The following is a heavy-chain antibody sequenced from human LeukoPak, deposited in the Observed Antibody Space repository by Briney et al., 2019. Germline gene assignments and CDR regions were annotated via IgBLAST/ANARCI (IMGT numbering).Heavy chain of an antibody. CDR1: GYTFTSYY. V-gene: IGHV1-46*01. Sequence: ASVKVSCKASGYTFTSYYMHWVRQAPGQGLKWMGIINPSGGSTSYAQKFQGRVTMTRDTSTSTVYMELSSLRSEDTAVYYCARGAAGQQLVRFWFDPWGQGTLVTVSS. CDR3: ARGAAGQQLVRFWFDP. CDR2: INPSGGST. J-gene: IGHJ5*02. D-gene: IGHD6-13*01.